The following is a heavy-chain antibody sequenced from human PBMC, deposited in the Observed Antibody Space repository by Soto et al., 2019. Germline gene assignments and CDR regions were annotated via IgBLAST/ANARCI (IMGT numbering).Heavy chain of an antibody. D-gene: IGHD2-15*01. CDR1: GGTFNTYT. J-gene: IGHJ5*02. V-gene: IGHV1-69*02. CDR3: ASSNPQYVYCDP. Sequence: QVQLVQSGAEVKKPGSSVKVSCRTSGGTFNTYTISWVRQSPGQGLEWMGGITPIIDIPTYAHNVQGRVSISADKSTSTAYMQLTDLRFEDTAMYFCASSNPQYVYCDPWGQGTLVPVSS. CDR2: ITPIIDIP.